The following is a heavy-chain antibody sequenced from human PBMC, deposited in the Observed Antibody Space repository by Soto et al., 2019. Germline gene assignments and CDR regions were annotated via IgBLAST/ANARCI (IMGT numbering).Heavy chain of an antibody. D-gene: IGHD5-12*01. CDR2: IIPMFGTA. CDR1: GGTFSTYA. J-gene: IGHJ4*02. Sequence: QVQLVQSGAEVKKPESSVKVSCKAPGGTFSTYAISWVRQAPGQGLEWMGGIIPMFGTANYAQRFQDRVTITADEATNTVNMELSSLRSENTAVYFCASGIPLWLRRINNDDSGWGQGTLVTVSS. V-gene: IGHV1-69*12. CDR3: ASGIPLWLRRINNDDSG.